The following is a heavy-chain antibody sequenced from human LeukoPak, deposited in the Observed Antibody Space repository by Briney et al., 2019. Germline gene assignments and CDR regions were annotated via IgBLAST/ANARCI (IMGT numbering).Heavy chain of an antibody. CDR2: IREERGQE. D-gene: IGHD5-18*01. Sequence: GGSLRLSCVASGLTVSNHWMSWVRQAPGKGLEWVANIREERGQEYYVDSVKGRFTISKNSAKNSLYLQMNTLRVGDTAMYYCASLVTAKQPLANHWGQGTLVTVSS. J-gene: IGHJ5*02. CDR3: ASLVTAKQPLANH. CDR1: GLTVSNHW. V-gene: IGHV3-7*03.